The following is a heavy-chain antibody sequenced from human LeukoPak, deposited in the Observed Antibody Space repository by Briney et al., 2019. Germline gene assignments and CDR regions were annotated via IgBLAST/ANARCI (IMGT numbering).Heavy chain of an antibody. Sequence: GGSLRLSCAASGFTLSTYGMHWVRQAPGKGLEWVAMMSHDGKSEYYGDSVKGRSAISRDISNNALYMQMNSLRAEDTAVYYCARDLYGSGWYNYFDPWGQGALVTVSS. CDR3: ARDLYGSGWYNYFDP. D-gene: IGHD6-19*01. CDR1: GFTLSTYG. CDR2: MSHDGKSE. J-gene: IGHJ5*02. V-gene: IGHV3-30*03.